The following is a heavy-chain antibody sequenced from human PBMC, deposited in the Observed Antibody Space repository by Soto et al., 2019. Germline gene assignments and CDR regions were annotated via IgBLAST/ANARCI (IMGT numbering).Heavy chain of an antibody. D-gene: IGHD3-16*01. J-gene: IGHJ5*01. Sequence: QVQLQESGPGLVKPSETLSLTCNVSGDYVSSGNYYWTWIRQPPGKGPEWIGYIYYGGTTNYNPSLKSRITISLDTSKNQFSLNLSSVTATDTAVYYCARIPVDTNMIYWSDTWGHGTLVTVSS. CDR1: GDYVSSGNYY. V-gene: IGHV4-61*01. CDR3: ARIPVDTNMIYWSDT. CDR2: IYYGGTT.